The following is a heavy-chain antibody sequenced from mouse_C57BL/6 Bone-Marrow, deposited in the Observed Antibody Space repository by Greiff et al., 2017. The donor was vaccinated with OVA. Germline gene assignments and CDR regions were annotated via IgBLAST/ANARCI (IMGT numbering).Heavy chain of an antibody. CDR1: GYSITSDY. V-gene: IGHV3-8*01. CDR2: ISYSGST. J-gene: IGHJ4*01. D-gene: IGHD1-1*01. CDR3: ARGGSSRYYAMDY. Sequence: VQLKESGPGLAKPSQTLSLTCSVTGYSITSDYWNWIRKFPGNKLEYMGYISYSGSTYYNPSLKSRISRTRDTSKNQYYLQLNSVTTEDTATYYGARGGSSRYYAMDYGGQGTSVTVSS.